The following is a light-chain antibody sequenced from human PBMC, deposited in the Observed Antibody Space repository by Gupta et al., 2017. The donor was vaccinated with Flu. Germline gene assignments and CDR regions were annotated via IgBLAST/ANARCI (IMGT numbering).Light chain of an antibody. CDR1: PSLLHSDGFTF. CDR2: LGS. J-gene: IGKJ2*01. CDR3: MQALQAPYT. V-gene: IGKV2-28*01. Sequence: DIVMTQSPLSLPVIPGEPASISCRSSPSLLHSDGFTFLDWYLQKPGQSPQLLIYLGSNRASGVPDRFRGSESGTDFTLEISRVEAEDIGVYYCMQALQAPYTFGQGTKLEIK.